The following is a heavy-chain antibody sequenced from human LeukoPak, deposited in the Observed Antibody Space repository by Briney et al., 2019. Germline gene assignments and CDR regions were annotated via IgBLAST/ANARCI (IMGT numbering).Heavy chain of an antibody. CDR3: ARDRVAAAAGTGDY. D-gene: IGHD6-13*01. Sequence: GGSLRLSRAASGFTFSSYSMNWVRQAPGKGLEWVSYISSSSTIYYADSVKGRFTISRDNAKNSLYLQMNSLRAEDTAVYYCARDRVAAAAGTGDYWGQGTLVTVSS. J-gene: IGHJ4*02. V-gene: IGHV3-48*01. CDR1: GFTFSSYS. CDR2: ISSSSTI.